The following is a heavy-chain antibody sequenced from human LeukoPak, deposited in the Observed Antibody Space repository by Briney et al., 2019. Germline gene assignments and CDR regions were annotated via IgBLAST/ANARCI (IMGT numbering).Heavy chain of an antibody. D-gene: IGHD5-18*01. J-gene: IGHJ4*02. CDR1: GYTFTSYY. CDR3: AREESGYSYGTNCFDY. CDR2: INPSGGST. Sequence: GASVKVSCKASGYTFTSYYIHWVRQAPGQGLEWMGIINPSGGSTNYAQKFQGRVTMTRDTSTSTVYMELRSLRSDDTAVYYCAREESGYSYGTNCFDYWGQGTLVTVSS. V-gene: IGHV1-46*01.